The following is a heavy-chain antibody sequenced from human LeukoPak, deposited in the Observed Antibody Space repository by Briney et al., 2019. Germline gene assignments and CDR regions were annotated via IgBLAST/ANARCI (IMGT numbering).Heavy chain of an antibody. CDR2: ISSGSSTV. CDR1: GFTFSTYS. Sequence: PGGSLRLSCAASGFTFSTYSMNWVRQAPGKGLEWVSYISSGSSTVYYTDSVKGRFTISRDNAKNSLYLQLTSLRAEDTALYYCARDRGRNSFDYWGQGTLVSVSS. CDR3: ARDRGRNSFDY. D-gene: IGHD1-14*01. V-gene: IGHV3-48*01. J-gene: IGHJ4*02.